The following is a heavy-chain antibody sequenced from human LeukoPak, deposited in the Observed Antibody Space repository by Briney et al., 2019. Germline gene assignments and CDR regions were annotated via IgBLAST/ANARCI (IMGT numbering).Heavy chain of an antibody. J-gene: IGHJ5*02. V-gene: IGHV3-30*18. Sequence: GGSLRLSCAASGFTFSSYGMHWVRQAPGKGLEWVAVISYDGSNKYHADSVKGRFTISRDNSKNTLYLQMNSLRVEDTAVYYCAKGGIPDDPWGQGTLVTVSS. D-gene: IGHD2-21*01. CDR2: ISYDGSNK. CDR1: GFTFSSYG. CDR3: AKGGIPDDP.